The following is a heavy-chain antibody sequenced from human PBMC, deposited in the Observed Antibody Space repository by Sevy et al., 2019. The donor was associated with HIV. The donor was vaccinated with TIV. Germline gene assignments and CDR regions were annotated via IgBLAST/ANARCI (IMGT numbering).Heavy chain of an antibody. CDR2: FDPEDGET. V-gene: IGHV1-24*01. J-gene: IGHJ4*02. Sequence: ASVKVSCKVSGSTLSRLSMHWVRQVPGKGLEWMASFDPEDGETFYARKFQGRVTMTEDTSTDTAYMELSSLRSEDTAVYFCATTKDYYERYGSPFDYWGQGTLVTVSS. CDR3: ATTKDYYERYGSPFDY. CDR1: GSTLSRLS. D-gene: IGHD3-22*01.